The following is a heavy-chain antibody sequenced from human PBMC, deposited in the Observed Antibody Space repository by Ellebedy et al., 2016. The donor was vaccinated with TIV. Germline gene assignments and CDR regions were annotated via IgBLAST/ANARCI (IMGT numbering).Heavy chain of an antibody. D-gene: IGHD2-2*01. CDR2: INPSSGGT. Sequence: AASVKVSCKASGYTFTGYYMHWVRQAPGQGLEWMGWINPSSGGTNYAQKFQGRVTMTRDTSISTAFMELSRLRSDDTAVYYCARDLGGLLNQLIWGSVGYWGQGTLVTVSS. J-gene: IGHJ4*02. V-gene: IGHV1-2*02. CDR3: ARDLGGLLNQLIWGSVGY. CDR1: GYTFTGYY.